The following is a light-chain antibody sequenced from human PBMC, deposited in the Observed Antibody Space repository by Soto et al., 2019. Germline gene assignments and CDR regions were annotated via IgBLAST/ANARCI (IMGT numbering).Light chain of an antibody. CDR2: DAS. CDR3: QQYNSYSRT. J-gene: IGKJ1*01. CDR1: QRISTW. Sequence: DIQMTQSPSTLSASVGDGVTITCRASQRISTWLAWYQQKPGKAPKLLIYDASSLESGVPSRFSGSGSGTEFTLTISSLQPDDFATYYCQQYNSYSRTFGQGTKVE. V-gene: IGKV1-5*01.